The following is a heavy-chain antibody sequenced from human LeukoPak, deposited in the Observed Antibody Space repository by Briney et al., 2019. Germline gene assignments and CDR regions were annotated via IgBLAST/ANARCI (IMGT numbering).Heavy chain of an antibody. V-gene: IGHV3-23*01. Sequence: GGSLRLSCAASGFTFSTYTMYWVRHPPGKRLEWVSIIGNNGGGIHYADSVRGRFTISRGNSKNALYLQMNSLRVEDTAVYYCAIDPNWGTHSWGQGVLVTVSS. CDR3: AIDPNWGTHS. CDR2: IGNNGGGI. D-gene: IGHD7-27*01. J-gene: IGHJ4*02. CDR1: GFTFSTYT.